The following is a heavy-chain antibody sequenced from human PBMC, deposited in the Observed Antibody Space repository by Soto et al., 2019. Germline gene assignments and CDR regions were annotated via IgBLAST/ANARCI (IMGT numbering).Heavy chain of an antibody. Sequence: QVKLQESGPGLVKPSGTLSLNCAVSGGSISSSNWWSWVRQPPGKGLEWIGEIYHSGNTNYNPSLKSRVTMAVDKSRNQFSLKLSSVTAADTAVYYCARRWGEGRVDYWGQGTLVTVSS. CDR3: ARRWGEGRVDY. D-gene: IGHD3-10*01. CDR2: IYHSGNT. CDR1: GGSISSSNW. J-gene: IGHJ4*02. V-gene: IGHV4-4*02.